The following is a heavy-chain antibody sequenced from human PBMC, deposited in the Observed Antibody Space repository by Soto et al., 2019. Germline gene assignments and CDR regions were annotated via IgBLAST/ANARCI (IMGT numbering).Heavy chain of an antibody. CDR1: GFTFSDFW. V-gene: IGHV3-7*01. CDR3: VGDFQNF. Sequence: VQLVESGGGLVQPGGSLRLSCAASGFTFSDFWMTWVRQAPGKGLEWVASIKGDGSARDYVESVRGRFTISRDNGKNSLYLQMNSLRAEDTAVYYCVGDFQNFWGQGTLVAVSS. J-gene: IGHJ1*01. CDR2: IKGDGSAR.